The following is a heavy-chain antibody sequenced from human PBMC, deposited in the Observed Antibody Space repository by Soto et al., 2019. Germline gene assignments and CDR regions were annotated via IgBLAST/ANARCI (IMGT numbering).Heavy chain of an antibody. V-gene: IGHV3-21*01. D-gene: IGHD3-22*01. Sequence: PGGSLRLSCAASGFTFSSYSMNWVRQAPGKGLEWVSSISSSSSYIYYADSVKGRFTISRDDAKNSLYLQMNSLRAEDTAVYYCARDRHYYDSSGYHYWGQGTLVTVS. CDR1: GFTFSSYS. J-gene: IGHJ4*02. CDR2: ISSSSSYI. CDR3: ARDRHYYDSSGYHY.